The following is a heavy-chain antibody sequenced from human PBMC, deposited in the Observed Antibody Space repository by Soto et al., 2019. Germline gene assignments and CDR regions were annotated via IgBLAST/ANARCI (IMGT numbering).Heavy chain of an antibody. J-gene: IGHJ4*02. CDR3: SRGVLASGMCY. D-gene: IGHD6-13*01. Sequence: PSETLSLTCAISGDSVSSNSAAWNWIRQSPSRGLEWLGRPYYRSKWFYDYRLSVRGRITINPDTPKNQFSLQLSSVTPEDSAVYYCSRGVLASGMCYWGQGILVSV. CDR1: GDSVSSNSAA. V-gene: IGHV6-1*01. CDR2: PYYRSKWFY.